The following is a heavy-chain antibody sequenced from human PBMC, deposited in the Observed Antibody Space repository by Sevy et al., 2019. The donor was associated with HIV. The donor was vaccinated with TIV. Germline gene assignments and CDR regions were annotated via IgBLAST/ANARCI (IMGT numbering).Heavy chain of an antibody. D-gene: IGHD3-10*02. CDR2: ISNRGDTI. Sequence: GGSLRLSCSASGFTFSTYEMNWVRQVPGKGLEWISYISNRGDTIYYADSVKGRFTISRDNDKKSLFLQMNSLRLEDTAFYYCARSGGAYVQGFDSWGRGTLVTVSS. CDR3: ARSGGAYVQGFDS. J-gene: IGHJ5*01. V-gene: IGHV3-48*03. CDR1: GFTFSTYE.